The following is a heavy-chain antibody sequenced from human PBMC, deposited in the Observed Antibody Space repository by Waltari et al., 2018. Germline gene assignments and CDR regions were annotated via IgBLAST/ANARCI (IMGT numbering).Heavy chain of an antibody. V-gene: IGHV3-23*01. CDR3: ARHDYCDYLGY. CDR1: GFSFGSHA. J-gene: IGHJ4*02. CDR2: ISGSVGST. Sequence: EVQLLESGGGLVEPGGALRLSCAASGFSFGSHAMSGVRQAPGKGLEWVSAISGSVGSTYYAASVKGRFTISRDNSKNTLYLQMNSLRAEDTAVYYCARHDYCDYLGYWGQGTLVTVSS. D-gene: IGHD4-17*01.